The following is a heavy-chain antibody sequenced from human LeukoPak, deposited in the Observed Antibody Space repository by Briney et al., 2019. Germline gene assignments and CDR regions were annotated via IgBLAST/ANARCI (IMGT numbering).Heavy chain of an antibody. Sequence: SETLSLTCTVSGYSISSGYYWGWIRPPPGKGLEWIGSIYHSGSTYYNPSLKSRVTISVDTSKNQFSLKLSSVTAADTAVYYCARDPPIYSSSSDADYWGQGTLVTVSS. CDR1: GYSISSGYY. D-gene: IGHD6-6*01. CDR3: ARDPPIYSSSSDADY. CDR2: IYHSGST. V-gene: IGHV4-38-2*02. J-gene: IGHJ4*02.